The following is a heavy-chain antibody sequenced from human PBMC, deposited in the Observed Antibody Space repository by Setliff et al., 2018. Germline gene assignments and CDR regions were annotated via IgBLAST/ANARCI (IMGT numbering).Heavy chain of an antibody. Sequence: ASVKVSCKASGYTFTSYDINWVRQATGQGLEWMGWMNPNSGNTGYAQKFQGRVTITRNTSISTAYMELSSLRSEDTAVYYCARGYCSGGSCYSGLPSAFDIWGQGTTVTVSS. CDR3: ARGYCSGGSCYSGLPSAFDI. CDR1: GYTFTSYD. J-gene: IGHJ3*02. V-gene: IGHV1-8*03. CDR2: MNPNSGNT. D-gene: IGHD2-15*01.